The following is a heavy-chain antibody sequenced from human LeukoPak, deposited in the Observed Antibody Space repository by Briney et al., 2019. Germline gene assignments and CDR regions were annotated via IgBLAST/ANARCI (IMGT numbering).Heavy chain of an antibody. Sequence: PGGSLRLSCSAPGFTFSSYAMHWVRQAPGKGLEYVSAISSNGGSTYYADSVKGRFTISRDNSKNTLYLQMSSLRAEDTAVYYCVKAPDRYFEAYFDYWGQGTLVTVSS. D-gene: IGHD3-9*01. V-gene: IGHV3-64D*06. J-gene: IGHJ4*02. CDR1: GFTFSSYA. CDR2: ISSNGGST. CDR3: VKAPDRYFEAYFDY.